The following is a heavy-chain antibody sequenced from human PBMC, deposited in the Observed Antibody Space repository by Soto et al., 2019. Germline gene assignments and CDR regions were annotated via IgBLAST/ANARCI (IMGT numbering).Heavy chain of an antibody. CDR3: ATSRISIAVAGETEYYFDY. Sequence: GASVKVSCKASGYIFTGYYMHWVRQAPGQGLEWMGWINPNSGDTNYTQKFQGWVTMTRDTSISTAYMELSRLRSDDTAVYYCATSRISIAVAGETEYYFDYWGQGTLVTVSS. CDR2: INPNSGDT. V-gene: IGHV1-2*04. D-gene: IGHD6-19*01. J-gene: IGHJ4*02. CDR1: GYIFTGYY.